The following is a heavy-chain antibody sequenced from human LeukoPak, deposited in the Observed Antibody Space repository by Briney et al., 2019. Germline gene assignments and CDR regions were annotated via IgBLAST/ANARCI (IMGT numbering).Heavy chain of an antibody. CDR3: ARGEAAADY. Sequence: SETLSLTCAVSGYSISSGYYWGWIRQPPGKGLEWIGSIYHSGSTYYNPSLKSRVTISVDTTKNQFSLKLSSVTAADTAVYYCARGEAAADYWGQGTLVTVSS. D-gene: IGHD6-13*01. CDR2: IYHSGST. J-gene: IGHJ4*02. V-gene: IGHV4-38-2*01. CDR1: GYSISSGYY.